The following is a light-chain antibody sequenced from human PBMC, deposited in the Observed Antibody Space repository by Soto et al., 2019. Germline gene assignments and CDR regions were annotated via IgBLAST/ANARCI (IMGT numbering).Light chain of an antibody. Sequence: EIVLTQSPGTLSLSPGERVTLSCGASQSFTSNYLAWYQQKPGQAPRLLIYGASTRATGIPDRFSGSGSGTDFTLTISRLEPEDFAVYYCHQYGSSPRTFGQGTKV. V-gene: IGKV3-20*01. CDR3: HQYGSSPRT. J-gene: IGKJ1*01. CDR1: QSFTSNY. CDR2: GAS.